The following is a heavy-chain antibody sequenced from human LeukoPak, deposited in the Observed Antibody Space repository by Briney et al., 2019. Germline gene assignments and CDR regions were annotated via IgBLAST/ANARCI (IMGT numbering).Heavy chain of an antibody. CDR3: AKKSWNDGDGY. Sequence: GGSLRLSCAASGFTFSSCCMSWVRQAPGKGLEWVAVISYDGSNKYYADSVKGRFTISRDNSKNTLYLQMNSLRAEDTAVYYCAKKSWNDGDGYWGQGTLVTVSS. J-gene: IGHJ4*02. D-gene: IGHD1-1*01. CDR1: GFTFSSCC. V-gene: IGHV3-30*18. CDR2: ISYDGSNK.